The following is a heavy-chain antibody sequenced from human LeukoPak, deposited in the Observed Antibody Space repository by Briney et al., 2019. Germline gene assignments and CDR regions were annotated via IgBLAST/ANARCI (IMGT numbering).Heavy chain of an antibody. CDR3: ARFVRGTYYFDY. CDR1: GGSISSYY. J-gene: IGHJ4*02. V-gene: IGHV4-59*08. Sequence: LETLSLTCTVSGGSISSYYWSWIRQPPGKGLEWIGYIYYSGSTNYNPFLKSRVTISVDSSKNQFSLKLSSVTAADTAVYYCARFVRGTYYFDYWGQGTLVTVSS. D-gene: IGHD3-16*01. CDR2: IYYSGST.